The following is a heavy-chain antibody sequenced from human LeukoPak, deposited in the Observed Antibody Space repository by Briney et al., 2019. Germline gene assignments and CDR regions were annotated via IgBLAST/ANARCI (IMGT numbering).Heavy chain of an antibody. Sequence: GGSLRLSCAASGFTFSSYGMPWVRQAPGKGLEWEAVISYDGSNKYYADSVKGRFTISRDNSKNTLYLQMNSLRAEDTAVYYCAKDCEWFGKRKSYYYYGMDVWGQGTTVTVSS. CDR1: GFTFSSYG. CDR2: ISYDGSNK. J-gene: IGHJ6*02. V-gene: IGHV3-30*18. D-gene: IGHD3-10*01. CDR3: AKDCEWFGKRKSYYYYGMDV.